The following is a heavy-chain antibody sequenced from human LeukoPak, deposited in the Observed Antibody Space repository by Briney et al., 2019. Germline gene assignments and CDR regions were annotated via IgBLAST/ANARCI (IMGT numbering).Heavy chain of an antibody. Sequence: PGGSLRLSCAASGFSFSSYAMSWVRQAPGKGLEWVSATSGSGDSTYSADSVKGRFTISRDNSKNTLYLQMNSLRAEDTAVYFCAKDRKAARAYYFDYWGQGTLVTVSS. V-gene: IGHV3-23*01. CDR1: GFSFSSYA. CDR2: TSGSGDST. D-gene: IGHD6-6*01. CDR3: AKDRKAARAYYFDY. J-gene: IGHJ4*02.